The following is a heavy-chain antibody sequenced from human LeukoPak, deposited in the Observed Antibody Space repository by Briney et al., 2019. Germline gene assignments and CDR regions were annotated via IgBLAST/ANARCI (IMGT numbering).Heavy chain of an antibody. CDR3: ARDHHQWLAPELHYYYYYMDV. D-gene: IGHD6-19*01. CDR1: GGTFSSYA. V-gene: IGHV1-69*06. Sequence: GASVKVSCKASGGTFSSYAISWVRQAPGQGLEWMGGIIPIFGTANYAQKFQGRVTITADKSTSTAYMELSSLRSEDTAVYYCARDHHQWLAPELHYYYYYMDVWGKGTTVTISS. CDR2: IIPIFGTA. J-gene: IGHJ6*03.